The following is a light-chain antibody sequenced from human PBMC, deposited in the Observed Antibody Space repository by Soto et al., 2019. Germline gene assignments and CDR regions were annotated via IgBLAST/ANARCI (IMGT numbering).Light chain of an antibody. CDR2: GAS. CDR1: QSISTY. V-gene: IGKV1-39*01. CDR3: QQSYSIVPT. J-gene: IGKJ4*01. Sequence: DIRMTQSPSSLSASVGDRVTITCRASQSISTYLNWYQQKPGKAPKLLIHGASTLQSGVPSRVTGSGSGTDFTLTISSLQSEDFATYYCQQSYSIVPTFGGGTKVEIK.